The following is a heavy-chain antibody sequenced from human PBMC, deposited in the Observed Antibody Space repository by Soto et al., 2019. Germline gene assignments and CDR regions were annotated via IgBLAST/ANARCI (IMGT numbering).Heavy chain of an antibody. J-gene: IGHJ3*01. CDR2: IYWDDDK. Sequence: QITLKESGPTLVKPTQTLTLTCTFSGFSLSADGVGVGWIRQPPGKALEWLALIYWDDDKRYRPSLKSRLTIPKATSKNQVVLTMTNMDPVDTATYYCAHAYGGTSWPNDAFDVWGQGTVVTVSS. V-gene: IGHV2-5*02. CDR1: GFSLSADGVG. CDR3: AHAYGGTSWPNDAFDV. D-gene: IGHD2-2*01.